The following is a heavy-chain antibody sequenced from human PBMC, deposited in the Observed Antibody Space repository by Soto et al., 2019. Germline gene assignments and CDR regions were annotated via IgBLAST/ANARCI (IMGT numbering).Heavy chain of an antibody. V-gene: IGHV3-15*07. Sequence: SGGSLRLSCAASGFTFSNAWMNWVRQAPGKGLEWVGRIKSKTDGGTTDYAAPVKGRFTISRDDSKNTLYLQMNSLKTEDTAVYYCTTAEKWLVHYYYGMDVWGQGTTVTVSS. CDR1: GFTFSNAW. CDR2: IKSKTDGGTT. J-gene: IGHJ6*02. D-gene: IGHD6-19*01. CDR3: TTAEKWLVHYYYGMDV.